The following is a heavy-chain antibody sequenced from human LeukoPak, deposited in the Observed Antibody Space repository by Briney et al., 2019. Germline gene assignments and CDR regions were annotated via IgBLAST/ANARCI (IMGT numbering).Heavy chain of an antibody. J-gene: IGHJ4*02. Sequence: GGSLRLSCAASGFTFSRYWMSWVRQAPGKGLEWVANIKQDGSEKYYVDSVKGRFTISRDNAKNSLYLQMNSLRAEDTAVYYCARSAGSSSWYEGYYFDYWGLGTLVTVSS. CDR2: IKQDGSEK. CDR1: GFTFSRYW. D-gene: IGHD6-13*01. V-gene: IGHV3-7*01. CDR3: ARSAGSSSWYEGYYFDY.